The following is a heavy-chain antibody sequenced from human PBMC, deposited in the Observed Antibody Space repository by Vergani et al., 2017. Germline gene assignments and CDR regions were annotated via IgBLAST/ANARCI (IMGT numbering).Heavy chain of an antibody. V-gene: IGHV1-18*01. Sequence: QVQLVQSGAEVKKPGASVKVSCKASGYTFTSYGISWVRQAPGKGLEWMGWISAYNGNTNYAQKLQGRVTMTTDTSTSTAYMELRSLRSDDTAVYYCARDFRYCSGGSCFSWFDPWGQGTLVTVSS. CDR2: ISAYNGNT. CDR3: ARDFRYCSGGSCFSWFDP. J-gene: IGHJ5*02. CDR1: GYTFTSYG. D-gene: IGHD2-15*01.